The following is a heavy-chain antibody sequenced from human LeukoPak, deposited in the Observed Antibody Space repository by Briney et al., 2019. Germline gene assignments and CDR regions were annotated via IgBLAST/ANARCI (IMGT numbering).Heavy chain of an antibody. V-gene: IGHV3-74*01. CDR1: GFTVSSYW. CDR2: VNIDGGSI. CDR3: ASGVQGTSWIVN. Sequence: GGSLRLSCAASGFTVSSYWMHWVRQASGKGLVWVSRVNIDGGSITYADSVKGRFTISRDNAKNTLYLQMNSLRAEDTAVYYCASGVQGTSWIVNWGQGTLVTVSS. D-gene: IGHD6-13*01. J-gene: IGHJ4*02.